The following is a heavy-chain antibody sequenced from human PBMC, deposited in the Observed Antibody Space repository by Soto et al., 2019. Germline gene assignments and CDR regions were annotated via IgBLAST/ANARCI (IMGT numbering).Heavy chain of an antibody. CDR2: IYPGDSQT. CDR3: ARRAGFAIANDL. J-gene: IGHJ5*02. V-gene: IGHV5-51*01. CDR1: GYNFNNYW. D-gene: IGHD2-21*01. Sequence: GESLKISCQGFGYNFNNYWIGWVRQTPRKGLEWVGNIYPGDSQTIYSPSFQGHVTISADKAISTAYLQWSSLTAPDTAIYYCARRAGFAIANDLWGQGTLVTVSS.